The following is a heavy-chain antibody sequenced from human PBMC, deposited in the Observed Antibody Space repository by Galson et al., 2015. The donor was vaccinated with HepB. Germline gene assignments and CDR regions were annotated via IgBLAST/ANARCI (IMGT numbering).Heavy chain of an antibody. Sequence: SLRLSCAASGFTFGDYAMTWFRQAPGKGLEWVGFIRSKAYGGTTEYAASVKGRFTISRDDSNSIAYLQMNSLKTEDTAVYYCTRVLGYYDSSGSNNMDYWGQGTLVTVSS. CDR1: GFTFGDYA. D-gene: IGHD3-22*01. CDR2: IRSKAYGGTT. V-gene: IGHV3-49*03. J-gene: IGHJ4*02. CDR3: TRVLGYYDSSGSNNMDY.